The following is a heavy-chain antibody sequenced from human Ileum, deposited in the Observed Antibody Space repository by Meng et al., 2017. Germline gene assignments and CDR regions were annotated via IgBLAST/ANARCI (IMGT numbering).Heavy chain of an antibody. V-gene: IGHV3-30*04. CDR2: ISYEGGNI. Sequence: GESLKISCAASGFLFSSYAMHWVRQAPGKGLEWLAFISYEGGNIYYADSVKGRFTISRDNSKNTLYLQMKSLRIEDTAVYFCARVGGTGTRNFDYWGQGTLVTVSS. CDR1: GFLFSSYA. D-gene: IGHD3-10*01. CDR3: ARVGGTGTRNFDY. J-gene: IGHJ4*02.